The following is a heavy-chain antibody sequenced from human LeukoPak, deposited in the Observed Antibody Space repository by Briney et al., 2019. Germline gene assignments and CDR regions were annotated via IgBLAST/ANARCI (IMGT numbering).Heavy chain of an antibody. V-gene: IGHV4-39*07. D-gene: IGHD1-26*01. J-gene: IGHJ6*02. CDR1: GGSISSSIYY. CDR3: ASHSGSYQGYYYYGMDV. Sequence: SETLSLTCIVSGGSISSSIYYWAWVRQPPGKGLEWIGTVFYNGATQYNPSLKSRVTISVDTSKNQFSLKLSSVTAADTAVYYCASHSGSYQGYYYYGMDVWGQGTTVTVSS. CDR2: VFYNGAT.